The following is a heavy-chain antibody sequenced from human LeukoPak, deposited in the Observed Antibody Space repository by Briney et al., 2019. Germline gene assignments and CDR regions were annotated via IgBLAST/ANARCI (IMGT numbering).Heavy chain of an antibody. V-gene: IGHV4-34*01. CDR1: GGSCSGYY. D-gene: IGHD1-1*01. CDR3: ARDPIHNWNDSGDY. J-gene: IGHJ4*02. Sequence: SETLSLTCAVYGGSCSGYYWSWIRQPPGKGLEWIGEINHSGSTNYNPSLKSRVTISVDTSKNQFSLKLSSVTAADTAVYYCARDPIHNWNDSGDYWDQGTLVTVSS. CDR2: INHSGST.